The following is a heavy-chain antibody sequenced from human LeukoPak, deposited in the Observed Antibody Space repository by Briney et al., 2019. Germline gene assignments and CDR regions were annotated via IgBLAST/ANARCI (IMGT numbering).Heavy chain of an antibody. CDR3: TRISCTGGSCKPYYYYDMDV. J-gene: IGHJ6*02. V-gene: IGHV3-33*01. CDR1: GFTFNTHG. CDR2: IWYDGGNK. Sequence: GRSLRLSCAASGFTFNTHGMHWVRQRAAKGLEWLAVIWYDGGNKYYADSVKGRFTISRDNSQNTLYLQMNRLRAEDTAVYYCTRISCTGGSCKPYYYYDMDVWGQGTTVTVS. D-gene: IGHD2-15*01.